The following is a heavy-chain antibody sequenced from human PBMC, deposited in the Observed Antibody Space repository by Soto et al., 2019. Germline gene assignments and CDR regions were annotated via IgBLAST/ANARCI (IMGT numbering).Heavy chain of an antibody. Sequence: ASVKVSCKASGYTFTSYAIHWVRQAPGQRLEWMGWINAGNGNTKYSQKYQGRVTSTRDTSASTAYMELSSLRSEDTAVYYFARNLLDYDILTGYYMGYYFDYWGQGTLVTVSS. CDR2: INAGNGNT. V-gene: IGHV1-3*01. CDR3: ARNLLDYDILTGYYMGYYFDY. J-gene: IGHJ4*02. CDR1: GYTFTSYA. D-gene: IGHD3-9*01.